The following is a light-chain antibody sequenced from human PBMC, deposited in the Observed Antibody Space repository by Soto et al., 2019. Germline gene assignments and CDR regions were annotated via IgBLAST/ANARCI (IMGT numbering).Light chain of an antibody. CDR3: KQRSNWIT. J-gene: IGKJ5*01. Sequence: EIVMTQSPATLSLSPGERATLSCRASQSVSSYLAWYQQKPGQAPRLLIYDASNRATGIPARFSGSGSGTDFTLTISSLEPEDFAVYYCKQRSNWITCGQGTRREIK. CDR1: QSVSSY. CDR2: DAS. V-gene: IGKV3-11*01.